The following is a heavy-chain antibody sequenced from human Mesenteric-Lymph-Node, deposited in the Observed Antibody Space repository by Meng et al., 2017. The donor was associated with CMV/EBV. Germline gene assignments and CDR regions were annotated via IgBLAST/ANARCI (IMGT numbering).Heavy chain of an antibody. V-gene: IGHV6-1*01. D-gene: IGHD2-2*01. J-gene: IGHJ6*02. CDR2: TYYRSKWYN. Sequence: SQTRSLTGAISGDSVSSNSAAWNWIRQSPSRGLEWLGRTYYRSKWYNDYAVSVKSRITINPDTSRNQFSLQLNSVTPEDTAVYYCASGFVVVPAAHNYYYYYGMDVWGQGTTVTVSS. CDR1: GDSVSSNSAA. CDR3: ASGFVVVPAAHNYYYYYGMDV.